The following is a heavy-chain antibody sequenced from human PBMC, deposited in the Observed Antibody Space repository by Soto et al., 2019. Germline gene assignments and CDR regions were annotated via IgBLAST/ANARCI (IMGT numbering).Heavy chain of an antibody. J-gene: IGHJ4*02. CDR1: GFTFSSYA. CDR2: ISGSGGST. CDR3: AKDLRYFDWLDNYFDY. Sequence: GSLRLSCAASGFTFSSYAMSWVRQAPRKGLEWVSAISGSGGSTYYADSVKGRFTISRDNSKNTLYLQMNSLRAEDTAVYYCAKDLRYFDWLDNYFDYWGQGTLVTVSS. D-gene: IGHD3-9*01. V-gene: IGHV3-23*01.